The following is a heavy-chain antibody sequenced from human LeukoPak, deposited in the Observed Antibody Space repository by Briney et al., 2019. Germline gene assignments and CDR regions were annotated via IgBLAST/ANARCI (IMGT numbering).Heavy chain of an antibody. CDR3: AISVDY. CDR2: IIPIFGTA. CDR1: GYTFTGYY. V-gene: IGHV1-69*13. J-gene: IGHJ4*02. Sequence: SVKVSCKASGYTFTGYYMHWVRQAPGQGLEWMGGIIPIFGTANYAQKFQGRVTITADESTSTAYMELSSLRSEDTGVYYCAISVDYWGQGTLVTVSS.